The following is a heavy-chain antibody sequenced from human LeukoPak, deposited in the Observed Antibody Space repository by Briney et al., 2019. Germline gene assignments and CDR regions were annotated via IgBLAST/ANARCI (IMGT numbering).Heavy chain of an antibody. CDR3: AKDAGRPSWSLDY. CDR2: ISVRGGRT. D-gene: IGHD3-10*01. Sequence: GGSLRPSPGLSGFTFRSYATSGVRPAPRKGLGGGSAISVRGGRTYYAHSVKGRVTISRDNSKNTLYLQMSSLRAEDTAVYYCAKDAGRPSWSLDYWGQGTLVTVSS. J-gene: IGHJ4*02. CDR1: GFTFRSYA. V-gene: IGHV3-23*01.